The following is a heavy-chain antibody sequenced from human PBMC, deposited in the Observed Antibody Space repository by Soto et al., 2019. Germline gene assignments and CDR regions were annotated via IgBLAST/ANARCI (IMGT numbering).Heavy chain of an antibody. D-gene: IGHD6-19*01. J-gene: IGHJ6*02. CDR1: GYTFTSYG. CDR3: ATDGRDDSSGWYLEKYYYYGMDV. Sequence: QVQLVQSGAEVKKPGASVKVSCKASGYTFTSYGISWVRQAPGQGLEWMGWISAYNGNTNYAQKLQGRVTMTTDTSTSTAYMELRSLRSDDTAVYYCATDGRDDSSGWYLEKYYYYGMDVWGQGTTVTVSS. CDR2: ISAYNGNT. V-gene: IGHV1-18*01.